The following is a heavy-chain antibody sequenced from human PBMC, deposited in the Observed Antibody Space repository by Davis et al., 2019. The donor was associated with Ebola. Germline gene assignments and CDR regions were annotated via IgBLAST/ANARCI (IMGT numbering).Heavy chain of an antibody. Sequence: SGPTLVKPTQTLTLTCTFSGFSLSATGMRMHWLRQPPGKALEWLARIDWDDETIYNTSLATRLTISRDTAKNRVALTMTNMDPVDTATYYCARTGGSSHYWYFDVWGRGTLVTVSS. CDR1: GFSLSATGMR. V-gene: IGHV2-70*04. CDR3: ARTGGSSHYWYFDV. J-gene: IGHJ2*01. D-gene: IGHD1-26*01. CDR2: IDWDDET.